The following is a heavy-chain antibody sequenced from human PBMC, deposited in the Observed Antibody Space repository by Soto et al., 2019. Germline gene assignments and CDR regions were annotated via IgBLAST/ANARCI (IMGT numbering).Heavy chain of an antibody. CDR1: GFSFSTYG. CDR2: VSGGSGST. V-gene: IGHV3-23*01. J-gene: IGHJ4*02. CDR3: AKWNGYGDY. Sequence: EVQLLESGGGLVQPGGSLRLYCAVSGFSFSTYGVTWVRQAPGKGLEWVSGVSGGSGSTHYADSVKGRFTITGDNSKNTVYLQMNSLRVEDTAVYYCAKWNGYGDYWGQGTLVTVSS. D-gene: IGHD1-1*01.